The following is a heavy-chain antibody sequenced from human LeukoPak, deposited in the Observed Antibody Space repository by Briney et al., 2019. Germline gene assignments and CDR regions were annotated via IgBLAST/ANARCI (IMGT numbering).Heavy chain of an antibody. J-gene: IGHJ6*02. CDR2: ISAYNGNT. V-gene: IGHV1-18*01. CDR1: GYTFTSYG. CDR3: ARDRVYSSGWHYYYYYGMDV. Sequence: ASVKVSCKASGYTFTSYGISWVRQAPGQGLEWMGWISAYNGNTNYAQKLQGRVTMTTDTSTSTAYMELSSLRSEDTAVYYCARDRVYSSGWHYYYYYGMDVWGQGTTVTVSS. D-gene: IGHD6-19*01.